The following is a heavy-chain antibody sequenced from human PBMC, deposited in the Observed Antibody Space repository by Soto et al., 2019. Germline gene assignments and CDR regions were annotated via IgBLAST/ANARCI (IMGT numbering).Heavy chain of an antibody. J-gene: IGHJ4*02. V-gene: IGHV3-15*01. D-gene: IGHD3-3*01. CDR1: GFTFSNAW. CDR3: TVYLGVVIDYFDY. CDR2: IKSKTDGGTT. Sequence: GGSLRLFCAASGFTFSNAWMSWVRQAPGKGLEWVGRIKSKTDGGTTDYAAPVKGRFTISRDDSKNTLYLQMNSLKTEDTAVYYCTVYLGVVIDYFDYWGQGTLVTVSS.